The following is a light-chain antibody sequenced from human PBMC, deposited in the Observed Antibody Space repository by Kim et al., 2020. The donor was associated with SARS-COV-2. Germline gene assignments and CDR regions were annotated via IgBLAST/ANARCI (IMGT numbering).Light chain of an antibody. CDR2: LGS. CDR1: QSLLHSNGYNY. Sequence: DIVMTQSPLSLPVTPGEPASISCRSSQSLLHSNGYNYLDWYLQKPGQSPQLLIYLGSNRASGVPDRFSGSGSGTDFTLKISRVEAGEVRVYYCMQPLQTPISFGQGTRLEIK. CDR3: MQPLQTPIS. V-gene: IGKV2-28*01. J-gene: IGKJ5*01.